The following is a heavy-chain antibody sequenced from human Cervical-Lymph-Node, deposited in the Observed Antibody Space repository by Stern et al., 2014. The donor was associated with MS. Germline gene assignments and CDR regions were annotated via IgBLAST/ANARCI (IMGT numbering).Heavy chain of an antibody. D-gene: IGHD6-6*01. CDR1: GFTFSSYA. J-gene: IGHJ4*02. V-gene: IGHV3-30-3*01. CDR2: ILNDGSSE. CDR3: ASARDYSSSSAFDY. Sequence: QVQLVQSGGGVVQPGRSLRLSCAASGFTFSSYAMHWVRQAPGKGLEWVALILNDGSSEYYADSVKGRFTISRDNSKNTLYLQMNSLRVEDTALYHCASARDYSSSSAFDYWGQGTLVTVSS.